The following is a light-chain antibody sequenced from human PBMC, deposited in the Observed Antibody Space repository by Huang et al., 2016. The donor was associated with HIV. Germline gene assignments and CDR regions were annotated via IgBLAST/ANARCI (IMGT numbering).Light chain of an antibody. CDR2: SAS. V-gene: IGKV3-20*01. CDR1: QSISSSL. CDR3: HQYGSSPPNT. J-gene: IGKJ2*01. Sequence: IVLTQSPGTLSLSPGARATLSCRASQSISSSLLAWFQQKPGQAPRLLIYSASIRAAGIPDRFGGSGSGTDFTLTINRLEPEDSAVYYCHQYGSSPPNTFGQGTKLEIK.